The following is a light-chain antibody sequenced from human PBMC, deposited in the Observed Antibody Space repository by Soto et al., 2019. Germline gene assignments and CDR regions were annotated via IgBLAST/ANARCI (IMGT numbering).Light chain of an antibody. V-gene: IGLV2-14*01. CDR3: SSYTSSSTLGV. CDR1: SSDVGGYNY. CDR2: EVS. Sequence: QSALTQPASVSGSPGQSITISCTGTSSDVGGYNYVSWYQQHPGKAPKLMIYEVSNRPSEVSNRFSGSKSGNTTPLTISGLQAEDEADYYCSSYTSSSTLGVFGTGTKVTVL. J-gene: IGLJ1*01.